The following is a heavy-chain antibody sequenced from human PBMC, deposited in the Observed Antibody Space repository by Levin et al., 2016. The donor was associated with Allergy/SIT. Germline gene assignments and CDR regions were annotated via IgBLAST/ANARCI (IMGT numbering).Heavy chain of an antibody. Sequence: GESLKISCAASGFTFSSYSMNWVRQAPGKGLEWVSSISSSSSYIYYADSVKGRFTISRDNAKNSLYLQMNSLRAEDTAVYYCARDIPDYSGYDWGLNDYWGQGTLVTVSS. V-gene: IGHV3-21*01. CDR1: GFTFSSYS. J-gene: IGHJ4*02. D-gene: IGHD5-12*01. CDR3: ARDIPDYSGYDWGLNDY. CDR2: ISSSSSYI.